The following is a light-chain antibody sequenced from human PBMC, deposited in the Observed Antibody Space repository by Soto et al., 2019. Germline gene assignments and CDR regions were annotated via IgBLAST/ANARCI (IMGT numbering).Light chain of an antibody. CDR1: QGIRSY. V-gene: IGKV1-9*01. Sequence: IQLTQSPSSLSASVGDSVTITCRASQGIRSYLAWYQQKPGKAPQLLISAPSTLQSGVPSRFSGSGSGTDFTLTISSLQPEDFATYYCQQYNSYWTFGQGTKVDIK. CDR2: APS. J-gene: IGKJ1*01. CDR3: QQYNSYWT.